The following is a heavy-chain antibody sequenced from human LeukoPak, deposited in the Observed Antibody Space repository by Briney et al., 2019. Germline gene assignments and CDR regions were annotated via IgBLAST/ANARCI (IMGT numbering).Heavy chain of an antibody. Sequence: PSETLSLTCAVSGYSISSGYYWGWIRQPPGKGLEWIGSIYHGGSTYYNPSLESRVTISVDTSKNQFSLKLSSVTAADTAVYYCARGGPSRYFDWLLFRSDYWGQGTLVTVSS. D-gene: IGHD3-9*01. V-gene: IGHV4-38-2*01. CDR1: GYSISSGYY. CDR2: IYHGGST. CDR3: ARGGPSRYFDWLLFRSDY. J-gene: IGHJ4*02.